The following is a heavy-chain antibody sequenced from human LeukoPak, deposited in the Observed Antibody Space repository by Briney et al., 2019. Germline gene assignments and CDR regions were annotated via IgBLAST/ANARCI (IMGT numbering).Heavy chain of an antibody. CDR1: GFTFSSYW. J-gene: IGHJ4*02. CDR3: ARSYYYDSSGYFPFDY. Sequence: GSLRLSCAASGFTFSSYWMSWIRQPPGKGLEWIGSIYYSGSTYYNPSLKSRVTISVDTSKNQFSLKLSSVTAADTAVYYCARSYYYDSSGYFPFDYWGQGTLVTVSS. V-gene: IGHV4-39*01. D-gene: IGHD3-22*01. CDR2: IYYSGST.